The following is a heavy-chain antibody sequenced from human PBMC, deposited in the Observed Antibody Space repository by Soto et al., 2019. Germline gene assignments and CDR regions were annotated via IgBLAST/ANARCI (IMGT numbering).Heavy chain of an antibody. Sequence: GGSLRLSCAASGFTFSSYAMSWVRQAPGKGLEWVSSLTNSGGTTNYADSVKGRFTISRDNSKNMLYLQMNSLGAEDTAVYYCAKEVAGTDYFDQWGQGTLVTVSS. J-gene: IGHJ4*02. CDR2: LTNSGGTT. CDR1: GFTFSSYA. CDR3: AKEVAGTDYFDQ. V-gene: IGHV3-23*01. D-gene: IGHD6-19*01.